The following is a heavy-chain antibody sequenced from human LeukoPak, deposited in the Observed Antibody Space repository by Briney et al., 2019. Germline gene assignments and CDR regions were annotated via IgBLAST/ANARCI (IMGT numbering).Heavy chain of an antibody. CDR1: GGSISSSSYY. D-gene: IGHD4-17*01. V-gene: IGHV4-39*01. Sequence: PSETLSLTCTVSGGSISSSSYYWGWIRQPPGKGLEWIGSIYYSGSTYYNPSLKSRVTISVDTSKNQFSLKLSSVTAADTAVYYCARHSDYGRDYWGQGTLVTVFS. CDR3: ARHSDYGRDY. CDR2: IYYSGST. J-gene: IGHJ4*02.